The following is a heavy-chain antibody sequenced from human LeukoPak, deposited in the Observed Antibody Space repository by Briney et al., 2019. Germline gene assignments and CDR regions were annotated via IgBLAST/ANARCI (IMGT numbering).Heavy chain of an antibody. Sequence: SETLSLTCTVSGGSISSYYWSWLRQPPGKGLEWIGYIYYSGSTNYNPSLKSRVTISVDTPKNQFSLKLSSVTAADTAVYYCARGGSGSSLDYWGQGTLVTVSS. CDR1: GGSISSYY. V-gene: IGHV4-59*01. J-gene: IGHJ4*02. D-gene: IGHD3-10*01. CDR3: ARGGSGSSLDY. CDR2: IYYSGST.